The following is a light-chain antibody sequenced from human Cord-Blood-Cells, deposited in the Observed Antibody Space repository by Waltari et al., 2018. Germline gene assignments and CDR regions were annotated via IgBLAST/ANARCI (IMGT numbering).Light chain of an antibody. CDR1: SSNLGSNT. Sequence: QSVLTQPPSASGTPGQRVPISCSGSSSNLGSNTLNWCQQLPGTAPKLLIYSNKQRPTGVPDRFSGSKSGTSASLAISGLQSEDEADYYCAAWDDSLNGWVFGGGTKLTVL. CDR2: SNK. CDR3: AAWDDSLNGWV. J-gene: IGLJ3*02. V-gene: IGLV1-44*01.